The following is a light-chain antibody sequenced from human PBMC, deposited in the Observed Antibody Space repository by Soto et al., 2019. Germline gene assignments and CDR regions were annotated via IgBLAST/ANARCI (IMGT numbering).Light chain of an antibody. Sequence: DIHLTQSPSSLSASVGDTVSITCRASQAITNSLAWYQQKPGQPPKLLIYSASTSQSGVPSRFSGSGSGADFTLTISSLQPEDVATYYCQKYTTTPFTFGPGTKVDIK. CDR2: SAS. V-gene: IGKV1-27*01. CDR1: QAITNS. CDR3: QKYTTTPFT. J-gene: IGKJ3*01.